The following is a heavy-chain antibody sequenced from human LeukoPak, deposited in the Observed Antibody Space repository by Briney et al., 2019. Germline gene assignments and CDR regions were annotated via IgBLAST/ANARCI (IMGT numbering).Heavy chain of an antibody. V-gene: IGHV4-31*03. CDR2: IYYSGSA. Sequence: TLSLTCTVSGGSISSGNYYWTWIRQHPGKGLEWIGYIYYSGSAYYNPSLKSRVTMSVDTSKNQFSLKLSSVTAADTAVYYCARGLATAQGEAAMPLWGQGTLVTVSS. J-gene: IGHJ4*02. D-gene: IGHD2-2*01. CDR3: ARGLATAQGEAAMPL. CDR1: GGSISSGNYY.